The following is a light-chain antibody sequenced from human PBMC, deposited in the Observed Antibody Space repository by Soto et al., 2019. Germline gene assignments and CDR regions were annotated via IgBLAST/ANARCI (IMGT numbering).Light chain of an antibody. Sequence: DIQMTQSPSSLSASVGDRVTITCRASQTIDTYLNWYQQKPGKAPKLLIYATSNLQSGVPSRFSGSGSGTDFTLTISSLQPEDFATYYCHENYKRPYTFGQGTKL. CDR3: HENYKRPYT. CDR2: ATS. V-gene: IGKV1-39*01. CDR1: QTIDTY. J-gene: IGKJ2*01.